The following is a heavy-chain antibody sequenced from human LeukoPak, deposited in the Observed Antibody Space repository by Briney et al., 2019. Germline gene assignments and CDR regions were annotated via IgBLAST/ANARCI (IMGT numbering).Heavy chain of an antibody. Sequence: GGSLRLSCAASGFTVSNNYMSWVRQAPGKGLEWVSVLYSDGATYYPDSVQGKFTNPRDNSKNTRNPQMNSLRGEDTAMYYCARDSYGRIDCWGQGTLVTVSS. V-gene: IGHV3-66*01. CDR1: GFTVSNNY. CDR3: ARDSYGRIDC. CDR2: LYSDGAT. D-gene: IGHD4-23*01. J-gene: IGHJ4*02.